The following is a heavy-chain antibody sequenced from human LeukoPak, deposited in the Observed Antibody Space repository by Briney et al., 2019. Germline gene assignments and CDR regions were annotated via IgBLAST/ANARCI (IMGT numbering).Heavy chain of an antibody. J-gene: IGHJ5*02. V-gene: IGHV1-18*01. Sequence: ASVKVSCKASGYTFTSYGISWVRQAPGQGLEWMGWISAYNGNTNYAQKLQGRVTMTTDTSTSTAYMELRSLRSDDTAVYYCVRVNYYDSSGYHNWFDPWGQGTLVTVSS. CDR3: VRVNYYDSSGYHNWFDP. CDR1: GYTFTSYG. D-gene: IGHD3-22*01. CDR2: ISAYNGNT.